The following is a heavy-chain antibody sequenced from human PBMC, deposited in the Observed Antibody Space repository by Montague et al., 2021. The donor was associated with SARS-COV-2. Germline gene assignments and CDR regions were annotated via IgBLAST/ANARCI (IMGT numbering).Heavy chain of an antibody. J-gene: IGHJ6*03. Sequence: SETLSLTCTVSGGSISSYYWSWIRQPPGKGLEWIGYIYYSGSTNYNPSLKSRVTISVDTSKNQFSLKLSSVTAADTAVYYCARGKSSSTVGGLDYYYYYYMDVWGKGTTVTVSS. CDR2: IYYSGST. CDR1: GGSISSYY. V-gene: IGHV4-59*01. D-gene: IGHD6-6*01. CDR3: ARGKSSSTVGGLDYYYYYYMDV.